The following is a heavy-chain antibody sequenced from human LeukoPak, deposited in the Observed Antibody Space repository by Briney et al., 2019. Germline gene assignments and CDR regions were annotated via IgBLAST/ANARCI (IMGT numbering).Heavy chain of an antibody. CDR2: IYPSGGST. D-gene: IGHD2-15*01. Sequence: GASVKVSCKASAYTFTSYYIHWVRQAPGQGPEWMGIIYPSGGSTTYAQKFQSRVTMTRDMSTSTVYMELSSLRSEDTAVYYCAIGYCRGGSCDDEPGDAFDIWGQGTMVAVSS. CDR3: AIGYCRGGSCDDEPGDAFDI. CDR1: AYTFTSYY. V-gene: IGHV1-46*01. J-gene: IGHJ3*02.